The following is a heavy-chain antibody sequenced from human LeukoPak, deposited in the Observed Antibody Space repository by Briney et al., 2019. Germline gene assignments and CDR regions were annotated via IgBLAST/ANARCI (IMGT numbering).Heavy chain of an antibody. CDR3: ARVPERDGNSGLNAFDI. CDR1: GGSISSYY. CDR2: IYYSGST. D-gene: IGHD4-23*01. V-gene: IGHV4-59*01. J-gene: IGHJ3*02. Sequence: PSETLSLTCTVSGGSISSYYWSWIRQPPGKGLEWIGYIYYSGSTNYNPSLKSRVTISVDTSKNQFSLKLSSVTAADTAVYYCARVPERDGNSGLNAFDIWGQGTMVTVSS.